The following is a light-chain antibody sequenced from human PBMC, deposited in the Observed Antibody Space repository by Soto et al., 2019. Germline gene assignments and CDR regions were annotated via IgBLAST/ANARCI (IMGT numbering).Light chain of an antibody. CDR2: WAS. CDR1: QSVLHSSNNKNY. Sequence: DIVMTQSPDSLAVSLGERATINCKSSQSVLHSSNNKNYLAWYQQKPGQPPKLLIYWASTRASGVPDRFSGSGSGTDFTLTISSLQAEDVAVYYCQQYYTTPHHFGQGTNLEIK. J-gene: IGKJ2*01. CDR3: QQYYTTPHH. V-gene: IGKV4-1*01.